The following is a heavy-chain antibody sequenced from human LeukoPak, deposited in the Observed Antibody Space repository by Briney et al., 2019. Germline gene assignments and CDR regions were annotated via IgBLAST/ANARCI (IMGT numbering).Heavy chain of an antibody. CDR1: GGSISSSSYY. CDR2: INHSGST. D-gene: IGHD6-19*01. V-gene: IGHV4-39*07. CDR3: ARGRPITLLGSGWYQKYFQH. J-gene: IGHJ1*01. Sequence: SETLSLTCTVSGGSISSSSYYWGWIRQPPGKGLEWIGEINHSGSTNYNPSLKSRVTISVDTSENQFSLKLSSVTAADTAVYYCARGRPITLLGSGWYQKYFQHWGQGTLVTVSS.